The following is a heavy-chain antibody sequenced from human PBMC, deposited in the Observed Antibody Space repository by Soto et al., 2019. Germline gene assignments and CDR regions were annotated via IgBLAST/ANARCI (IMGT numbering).Heavy chain of an antibody. CDR1: GFIFNNYG. D-gene: IGHD1-1*01. V-gene: IGHV3-23*01. J-gene: IGHJ4*02. CDR3: VKDLYRSSTMPCLDH. CDR2: ISDSGDST. Sequence: GGSLRLSCEASGFIFNNYGMSWVRQAPGKGLEWVAAISDSGDSTYYADSMRGRFSISRDNSKNTLYLQVKSLRPEDTAMYYCVKDLYRSSTMPCLDHRGQGALVTVSS.